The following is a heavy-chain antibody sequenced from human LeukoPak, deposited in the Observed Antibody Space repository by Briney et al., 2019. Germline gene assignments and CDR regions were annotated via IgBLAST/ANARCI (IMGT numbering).Heavy chain of an antibody. CDR1: GFTFNNYG. CDR3: SKKGQSEDYGKPD. D-gene: IGHD4-17*01. V-gene: IGHV3-23*01. CDR2: ISDSGGST. Sequence: GGSLRLSCAASGFTFNNYGMSWVRQAPGKGLEWVSLISDSGGSTFYADSMKGRFTISRDNSKNTLYLQMNSLRAEDTAVYYRSKKGQSEDYGKPDWGQGTLVTVSS. J-gene: IGHJ4*02.